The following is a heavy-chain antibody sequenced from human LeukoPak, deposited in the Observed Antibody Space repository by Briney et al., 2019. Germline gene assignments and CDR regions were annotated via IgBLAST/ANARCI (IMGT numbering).Heavy chain of an antibody. CDR3: ARAYSNYGTPWYMDV. CDR2: IWYDGSNK. CDR1: GFTFSSYG. D-gene: IGHD4-11*01. Sequence: PGGSLSLSCAASGFTFSSYGMHWVRQAPGKGLEWVAVIWYDGSNKYYADSVKGRFTISRDNSKNTLYLQMNSLRAEDTAVYYCARAYSNYGTPWYMDVWGKGTTVTVSS. V-gene: IGHV3-33*01. J-gene: IGHJ6*03.